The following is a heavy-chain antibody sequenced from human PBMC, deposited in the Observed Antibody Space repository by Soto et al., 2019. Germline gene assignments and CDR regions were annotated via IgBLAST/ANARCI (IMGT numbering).Heavy chain of an antibody. CDR3: ARRTVNIRTFYSGLKTHCFDY. CDR2: IYYSGST. D-gene: IGHD6-19*01. J-gene: IGHJ4*02. CDR1: GGSISSSSYY. Sequence: QLQLQESGPGLVKPSETLSLTCAVSGGSISSSSYYWGWIRQPPGKGLEWIGRIYYSGSTYYPPSLQSRVAISVDTSKNQFSLKLNSVTAADTAVYYCARRTVNIRTFYSGLKTHCFDYWGQGTLVTVSS. V-gene: IGHV4-39*01.